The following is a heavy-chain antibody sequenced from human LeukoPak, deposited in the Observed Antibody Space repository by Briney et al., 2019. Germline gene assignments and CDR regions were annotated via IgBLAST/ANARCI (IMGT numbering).Heavy chain of an antibody. CDR1: GGSISSYY. CDR2: IYTSGST. J-gene: IGHJ3*02. CDR3: ARSILTGYYYDAFDI. D-gene: IGHD3-9*01. Sequence: SETLSLTCTVSGGSISSYYWSWIRQPAGKGLEWIGRIYTSGSTDYNPSLKSRVTMSVDTSKNQFSLKLSSVTAADTAVYYCARSILTGYYYDAFDIWGQGTMVTVSS. V-gene: IGHV4-4*07.